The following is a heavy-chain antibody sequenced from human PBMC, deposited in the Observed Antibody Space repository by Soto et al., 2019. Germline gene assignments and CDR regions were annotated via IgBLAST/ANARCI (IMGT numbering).Heavy chain of an antibody. Sequence: EVQLLESGGGLVQPGGSLRLSCAASGFTFSSYAMNWVRQAPGKGLEWVSVISGSGGSTYYADAVKGRFTISRDNSKNPLYLQMISLRAEDTAVYYCAKRTVGWYFDLWGRGTLVTVSS. CDR2: ISGSGGST. V-gene: IGHV3-23*01. D-gene: IGHD4-17*01. J-gene: IGHJ2*01. CDR1: GFTFSSYA. CDR3: AKRTVGWYFDL.